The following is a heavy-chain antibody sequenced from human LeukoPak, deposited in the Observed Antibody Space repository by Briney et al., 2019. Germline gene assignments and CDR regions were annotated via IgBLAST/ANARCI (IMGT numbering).Heavy chain of an antibody. J-gene: IGHJ4*02. CDR2: ISSSGSTI. D-gene: IGHD2-21*01. CDR1: GFTFSDYY. CDR3: ARATKSGGTFTLWSLAVALDY. V-gene: IGHV3-11*01. Sequence: GGSLRLSCAASGFTFSDYYMSWIRQAPGKGLEWVSYISSSGSTIYYADSVKGRFTISRDNAKNSLYLQMNSLRAEDTAVYYCARATKSGGTFTLWSLAVALDYWGQGTLVTVSS.